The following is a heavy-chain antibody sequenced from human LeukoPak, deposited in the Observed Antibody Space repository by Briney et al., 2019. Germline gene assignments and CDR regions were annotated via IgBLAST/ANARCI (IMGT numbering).Heavy chain of an antibody. CDR1: GGSISSSSYY. CDR3: ARQPLRGPVSGEDY. D-gene: IGHD1-14*01. J-gene: IGHJ4*02. Sequence: SETLSLTCAVSGGSISSSSYYWGWIRQPPGKGLVWIGSIYYSGSTYYNPSLKSRVTISVDTSKNQFSLKLSSVTAADTAVYYCARQPLRGPVSGEDYWGRGTLVTVSS. CDR2: IYYSGST. V-gene: IGHV4-39*01.